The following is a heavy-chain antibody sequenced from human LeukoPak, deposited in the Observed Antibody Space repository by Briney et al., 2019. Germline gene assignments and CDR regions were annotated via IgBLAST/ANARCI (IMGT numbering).Heavy chain of an antibody. CDR3: ARDNGGRAMAYYYYYYMDV. J-gene: IGHJ6*03. Sequence: GASVKVSCKASGGTFSNYAISWVRQAPGQGLEWMGGIIPIFGTANYAQKFRGRVTMTRNTSISTAYMELSSLRSEDTAVYYCARDNGGRAMAYYYYYYMDVWGKGTTVTISS. D-gene: IGHD2-15*01. CDR2: IIPIFGTA. V-gene: IGHV1-69*05. CDR1: GGTFSNYA.